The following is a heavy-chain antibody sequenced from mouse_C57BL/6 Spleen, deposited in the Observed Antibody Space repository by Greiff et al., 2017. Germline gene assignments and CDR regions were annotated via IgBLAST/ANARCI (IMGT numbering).Heavy chain of an antibody. CDR3: ARSSYYGSSYCSDY. Sequence: VQLQQSGAELARPGASVKLSCKASGYTFTSYGISWVKQRTGQGLEWIGEIYPRSGNTYYNEKFKGKATLTADKSSSTAYMELRSLTSEDSAVYFCARSSYYGSSYCSDYWGQGTTLTVSS. CDR2: IYPRSGNT. D-gene: IGHD1-1*01. J-gene: IGHJ2*01. V-gene: IGHV1-81*01. CDR1: GYTFTSYG.